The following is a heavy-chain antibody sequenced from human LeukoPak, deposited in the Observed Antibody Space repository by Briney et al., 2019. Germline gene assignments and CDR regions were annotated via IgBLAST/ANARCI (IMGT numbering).Heavy chain of an antibody. V-gene: IGHV4-34*01. J-gene: IGHJ5*02. CDR3: ARGRYDFWSGYLRPRGTRFDP. CDR1: GGSFSGYY. D-gene: IGHD3-3*01. Sequence: PSETLSLTCAVYGGSFSGYYWSWIRQPPGKGLEWIGEINHSESTNYNPSLKSRVTISVDTSKNQFSLKLSSVTAADTAVYYCARGRYDFWSGYLRPRGTRFDPWGQGTLVTVSS. CDR2: INHSEST.